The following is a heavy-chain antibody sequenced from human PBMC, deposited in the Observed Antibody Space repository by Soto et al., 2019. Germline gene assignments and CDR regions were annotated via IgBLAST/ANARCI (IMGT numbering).Heavy chain of an antibody. J-gene: IGHJ6*02. CDR2: IGAAGDT. V-gene: IGHV3-13*01. Sequence: GGSLRLSCSASGFSFSSYDMHWVRQVPGKGLEWISTIGAAGDTYYSASVKGRFTISRGNGRNSLYLQMNSLRAGDTAVYYCARGDEGYFSYGMDVWGQGTTVTVSS. CDR3: ARGDEGYFSYGMDV. CDR1: GFSFSSYD.